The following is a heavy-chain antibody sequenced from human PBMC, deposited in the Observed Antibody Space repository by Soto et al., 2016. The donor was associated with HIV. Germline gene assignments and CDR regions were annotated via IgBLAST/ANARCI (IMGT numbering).Heavy chain of an antibody. Sequence: QVQLVQSGAEVKKPGASVKVSCKASGYTFTSYGISWVRQAPGQGLEWMGWISAYNGRKKYAQKVQGRLTMTTDTSTSTAYMDLRSLRSEDTAVYYCARDAGGDSGYDYYYFDYWGQGTLVTVSS. D-gene: IGHD5-12*01. V-gene: IGHV1-18*01. J-gene: IGHJ4*02. CDR1: GYTFTSYG. CDR3: ARDAGGDSGYDYYYFDY. CDR2: ISAYNGRK.